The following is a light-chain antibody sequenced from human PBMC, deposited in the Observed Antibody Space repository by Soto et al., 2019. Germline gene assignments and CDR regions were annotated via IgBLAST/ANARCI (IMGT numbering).Light chain of an antibody. V-gene: IGKV3D-20*01. CDR3: QEDGSPPIT. CDR2: DAS. Sequence: EIVLTQSPATLSLSPGERATLSCGASQSVSSSYLAWYQQKPGLAPRLLFYDASSRDTGIPHMFSGSAYGTDVTHSISGLEPAEFAKSYCQEDGSPPITSGHGTRLELK. CDR1: QSVSSSY. J-gene: IGKJ5*01.